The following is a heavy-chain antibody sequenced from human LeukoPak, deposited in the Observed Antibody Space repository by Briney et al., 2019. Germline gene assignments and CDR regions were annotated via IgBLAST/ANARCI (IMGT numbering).Heavy chain of an antibody. V-gene: IGHV3-33*01. CDR1: GFTFSSYG. Sequence: PGGSLRLSCAASGFTFSSYGMHWVRQAPGKGLEWAAVIWYDGSNKYYADSVKGRFTISRDNSKNTLYLQMNSLRAEDTAVYYCASSSGWLIPFDYWGQGTLVTVSS. CDR3: ASSSGWLIPFDY. CDR2: IWYDGSNK. J-gene: IGHJ4*02. D-gene: IGHD6-19*01.